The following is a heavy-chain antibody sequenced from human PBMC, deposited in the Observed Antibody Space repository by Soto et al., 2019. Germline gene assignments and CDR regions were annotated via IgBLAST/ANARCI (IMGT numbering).Heavy chain of an antibody. CDR3: ARNGDGNRPGCNLAVSAP. CDR2: TSHDGVT. D-gene: IGHD7-27*01. J-gene: IGHJ5*02. V-gene: IGHV4-4*02. Sequence: WSLISKSNGKGLEWIGETSHDGVTNYNPSLESRVTTSIDKSKNQFYLDLNSVTAADTAMYYFARNGDGNRPGCNLAVSAPWVRGTLVTVSS.